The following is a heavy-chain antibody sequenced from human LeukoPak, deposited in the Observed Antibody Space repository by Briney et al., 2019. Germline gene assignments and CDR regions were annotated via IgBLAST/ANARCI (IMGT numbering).Heavy chain of an antibody. V-gene: IGHV3-74*01. CDR3: ARGTAATAGIDY. Sequence: GGSLRLSCAVSGFNFSTYWIYWVRQAPGKGLVWVSLINTDGSATTYGDSAKGRFTVSRDNDKNSLFLEMNSLRVEDTAVYYCARGTAATAGIDYWGQGTLVTVSS. D-gene: IGHD6-13*01. J-gene: IGHJ4*02. CDR1: GFNFSTYW. CDR2: INTDGSAT.